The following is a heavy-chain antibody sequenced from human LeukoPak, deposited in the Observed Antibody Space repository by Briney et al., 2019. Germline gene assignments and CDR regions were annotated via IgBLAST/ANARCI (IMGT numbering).Heavy chain of an antibody. CDR2: ISDSGGRT. CDR3: AKRGVVIRVILVGFHKEAYYFDS. Sequence: GGSLRLSCAVSGITLSNYGMSRVRQAPGKGLEWVAGISDSGGRTNYADPVKGRFTISRDNPKNTLYLQMNSLRAEDTAVYFCAKRGVVIRVILVGFHKEAYYFDSWGQGALVAVSS. J-gene: IGHJ4*02. D-gene: IGHD3-22*01. CDR1: GITLSNYG. V-gene: IGHV3-23*01.